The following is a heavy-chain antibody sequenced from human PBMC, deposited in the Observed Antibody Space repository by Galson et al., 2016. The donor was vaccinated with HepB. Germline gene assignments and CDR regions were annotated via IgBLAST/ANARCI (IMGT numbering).Heavy chain of an antibody. CDR2: INPGNGNT. CDR1: GYTFTRYV. Sequence: SVKVSCKAPGYTFTRYVMHWVRQAPGQRLEWMGWINPGNGNTKDSQKFQGRVTITRDTSASTVSMELSSLRSEDTAVYYCARDRYSSGYYGMDVWGQGTLVTVSS. J-gene: IGHJ6*02. V-gene: IGHV1-3*01. D-gene: IGHD3-22*01. CDR3: ARDRYSSGYYGMDV.